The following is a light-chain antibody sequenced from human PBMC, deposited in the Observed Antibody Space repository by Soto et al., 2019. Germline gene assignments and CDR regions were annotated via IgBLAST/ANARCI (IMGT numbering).Light chain of an antibody. J-gene: IGKJ1*01. CDR1: QSISTW. Sequence: DIQMTQSPSTLSASVGDRVTITCRASQSISTWLAWYQQKPGNAPKLLSYQPSSLESGVPSRFSGSGSRTDFTLTISSLQPDDSATYYCQQYNSYSHTFGQGTRVEIK. CDR2: QPS. V-gene: IGKV1-5*03. CDR3: QQYNSYSHT.